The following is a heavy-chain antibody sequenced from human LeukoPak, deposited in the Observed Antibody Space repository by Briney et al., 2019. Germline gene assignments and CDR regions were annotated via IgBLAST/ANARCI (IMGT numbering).Heavy chain of an antibody. D-gene: IGHD4-17*01. J-gene: IGHJ4*02. CDR1: GFNFSDYY. CDR3: ARVSHGDYDFDY. Sequence: GGSLRLSCAASGFNFSDYYMSWIRQSPGKGLGWVSYISSSGSTIYYADSVKGRFTISRDNAKNSLYLQMNSLRAEDTAVYYCARVSHGDYDFDYWGQGTLVTVSS. V-gene: IGHV3-11*01. CDR2: ISSSGSTI.